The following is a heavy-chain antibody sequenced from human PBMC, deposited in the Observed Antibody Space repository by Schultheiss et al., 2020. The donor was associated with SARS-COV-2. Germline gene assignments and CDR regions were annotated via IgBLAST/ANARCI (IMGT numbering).Heavy chain of an antibody. V-gene: IGHV4-31*03. Sequence: SETLSLTCTVSGVSISTGGYYWSWIRQHPGKGLEWVGYTHYSGDTYSGDTYYNPSLKSRVTISVDTSKNQFSLKLSSVTAADTAVYYCARDRGRLGLLDSWGQGTLVTVSS. CDR2: THYSGDTYSGDT. D-gene: IGHD1-26*01. CDR3: ARDRGRLGLLDS. CDR1: GVSISTGGYY. J-gene: IGHJ4*02.